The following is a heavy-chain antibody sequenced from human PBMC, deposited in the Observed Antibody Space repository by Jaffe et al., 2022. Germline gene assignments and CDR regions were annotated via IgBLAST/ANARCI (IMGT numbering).Heavy chain of an antibody. D-gene: IGHD5-12*01. CDR2: IKDDGSAK. Sequence: EVQLVESGGGLVQPGGSLRLSCAASGFTFSTYWMTWVRQAPGKGLEWVANIKDDGSAKYYVDSVKGRFTISRDNAKNSLYLQMNSLRAEDTAVYYCATDRGGYYYFDHWGQGILVTVSS. CDR3: ATDRGGYYYFDH. J-gene: IGHJ4*02. CDR1: GFTFSTYW. V-gene: IGHV3-7*05.